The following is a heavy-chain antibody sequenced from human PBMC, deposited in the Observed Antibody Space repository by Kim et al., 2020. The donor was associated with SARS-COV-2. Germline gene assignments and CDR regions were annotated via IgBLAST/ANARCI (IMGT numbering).Heavy chain of an antibody. Sequence: GGSLRLSCAASGFTFSGSAMHWVRQASGKGLEWVGRIRSKANSYATAYAASVKGRFTISRDDSKNTAYLQMNSLKTEDTAVYYCTRCTYYYGSGSYYNPGDVWGQGTTVTVSS. V-gene: IGHV3-73*01. CDR1: GFTFSGSA. D-gene: IGHD3-10*01. J-gene: IGHJ6*02. CDR3: TRCTYYYGSGSYYNPGDV. CDR2: IRSKANSYAT.